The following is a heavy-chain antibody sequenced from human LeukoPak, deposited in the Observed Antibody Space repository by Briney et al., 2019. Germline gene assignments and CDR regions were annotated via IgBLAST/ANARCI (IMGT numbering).Heavy chain of an antibody. V-gene: IGHV4-31*03. Sequence: SETLSLTCTDSGVSISSGGYYWSWIRQHPGKGLEWIGYIYYSGSTYYNPSIKSRVTISVDTSKNQFSLKLSSVTAADTAVYYCARKDSSGGPDEPFDPWGQGTLVTVSS. CDR3: ARKDSSGGPDEPFDP. CDR1: GVSISSGGYY. CDR2: IYYSGST. J-gene: IGHJ5*02. D-gene: IGHD6-19*01.